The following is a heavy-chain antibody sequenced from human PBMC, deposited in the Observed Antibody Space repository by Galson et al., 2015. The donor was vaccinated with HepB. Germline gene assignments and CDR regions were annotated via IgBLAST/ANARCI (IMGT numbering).Heavy chain of an antibody. CDR3: AKGTTNIDY. Sequence: SLRLSCAASGFTFSSLGMTWVRQAPGKGLECVSAIGVNAGNTDYADSVKGRFTIFRDNSKNMLYLQMNNLRAEDTAVYYCAKGTTNIDYWGQGTLVTVSS. CDR1: GFTFSSLG. V-gene: IGHV3-23*01. D-gene: IGHD1-1*01. J-gene: IGHJ4*02. CDR2: IGVNAGNT.